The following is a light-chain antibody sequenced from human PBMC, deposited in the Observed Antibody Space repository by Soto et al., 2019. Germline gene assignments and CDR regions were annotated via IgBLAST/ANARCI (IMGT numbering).Light chain of an antibody. CDR2: DVT. V-gene: IGLV2-14*01. J-gene: IGLJ1*01. Sequence: QPVLTQPASVSGSPGQSITISCTGTSSDVGAYDFVSWYQHSPGKAPKLVTFDVTHRPPGISDRFSGSKSANTASLTISGLQAADEAFCYCSSYTTRSTLVFGGGTKVTVL. CDR1: SSDVGAYDF. CDR3: SSYTTRSTLV.